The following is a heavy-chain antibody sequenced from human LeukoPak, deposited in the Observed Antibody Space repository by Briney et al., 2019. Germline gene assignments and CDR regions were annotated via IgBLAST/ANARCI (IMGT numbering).Heavy chain of an antibody. D-gene: IGHD3-16*02. Sequence: SETLSLTCAVYGGSFSGYYWSWIRQPPGKGLEWIGEINHSGSTYYNPSLKSRVTISVDTSKNQFSLKLSSVTAADTAVYYCASYDYVWGSYQTFDYWGQGTLVTVSS. CDR1: GGSFSGYY. J-gene: IGHJ4*02. CDR3: ASYDYVWGSYQTFDY. CDR2: INHSGST. V-gene: IGHV4-34*01.